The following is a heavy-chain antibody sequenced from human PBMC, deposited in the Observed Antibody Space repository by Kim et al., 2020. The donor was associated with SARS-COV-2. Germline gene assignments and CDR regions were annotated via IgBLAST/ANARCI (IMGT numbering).Heavy chain of an antibody. V-gene: IGHV3-21*01. CDR3: ARDPTYCGGDCYWERGNNFDY. Sequence: GGSLRLSCAASGFTFSSYSMNWVRQAPGKGLEWVSSISSSSSYIYYADSVKGRFTISRDNAKNSLYLQMNSLRAEDTAVYYCARDPTYCGGDCYWERGNNFDYWGQGTLVTVSS. D-gene: IGHD2-21*02. CDR2: ISSSSSYI. J-gene: IGHJ4*02. CDR1: GFTFSSYS.